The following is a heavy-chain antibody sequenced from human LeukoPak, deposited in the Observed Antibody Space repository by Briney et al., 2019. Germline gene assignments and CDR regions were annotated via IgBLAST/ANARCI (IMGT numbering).Heavy chain of an antibody. CDR2: IDPSDSYT. Sequence: GESLKISCKGSGYSFTSYWISWVRQMPGKGLEWMGRIDPSDSYTNYSPSFQGHVAILADKSISTVYLQWSSLKASDTAMYYCARHSAGIVVAGKWGQGTLVTVSS. J-gene: IGHJ4*02. CDR1: GYSFTSYW. CDR3: ARHSAGIVVAGK. D-gene: IGHD6-19*01. V-gene: IGHV5-10-1*01.